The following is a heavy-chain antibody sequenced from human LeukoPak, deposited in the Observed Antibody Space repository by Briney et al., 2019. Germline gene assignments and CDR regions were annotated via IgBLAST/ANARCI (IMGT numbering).Heavy chain of an antibody. V-gene: IGHV3-23*01. CDR2: ISAGGSST. CDR1: RFTFSSYA. J-gene: IGHJ5*02. CDR3: ANLFPMTLA. Sequence: GGSLRLSCADPRFTFSSYAITRVRQAPGKGLEWASPISAGGSSTYYTGSVKGRFTISRDNSKQTLYLQMNSLRAEDTAVYYCANLFPMTLAWRQGTLVIVCS. D-gene: IGHD3-22*01.